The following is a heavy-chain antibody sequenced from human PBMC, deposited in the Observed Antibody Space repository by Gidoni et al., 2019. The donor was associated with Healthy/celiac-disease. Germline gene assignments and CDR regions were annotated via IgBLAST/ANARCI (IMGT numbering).Heavy chain of an antibody. CDR3: ARWGSAGYFDY. D-gene: IGHD7-27*01. V-gene: IGHV3-21*01. CDR1: AFTFSSYS. J-gene: IGHJ4*02. CDR2: ISSRSSYI. Sequence: EVQLVESGGGLVKPGGSLRLSCAASAFTFSSYSSNWVRQAPGKGLEWVSSISSRSSYIYYADSVKGRFTISRDNAKNSLYLQMNSLRAEDTAVYYCARWGSAGYFDYWGQGTLVTVSS.